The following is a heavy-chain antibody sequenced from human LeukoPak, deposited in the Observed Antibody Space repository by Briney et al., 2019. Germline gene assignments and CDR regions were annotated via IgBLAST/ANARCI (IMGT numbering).Heavy chain of an antibody. CDR2: IYTSGSA. J-gene: IGHJ5*02. CDR1: GGSISSGSYY. D-gene: IGHD3-22*01. V-gene: IGHV4-61*02. Sequence: PSETLSLTCTVSGGSISSGSYYWGWIRQPAGKGLEWIGRIYTSGSANYNPSLKRRVTISVDTSKNQFSLKLSSVTAADTAVYYCARDGLPAVDRWFDPWGQGTLVTVSS. CDR3: ARDGLPAVDRWFDP.